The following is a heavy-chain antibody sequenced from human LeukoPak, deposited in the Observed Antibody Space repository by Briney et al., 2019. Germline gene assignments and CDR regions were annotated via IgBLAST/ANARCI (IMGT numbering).Heavy chain of an antibody. CDR1: GFTVSSNY. V-gene: IGHV3-53*01. J-gene: IGHJ6*03. Sequence: GGSLRLSCAASGFTVSSNYMSWVRQAPGKGLEWVSVIYSGGSTYYADSVKGRFTISRDNSKNTLYLQMNSLRAEDTAVYYCARIAVAGTRERYYYYYMDVWGKGTTVTISS. D-gene: IGHD6-19*01. CDR2: IYSGGST. CDR3: ARIAVAGTRERYYYYYMDV.